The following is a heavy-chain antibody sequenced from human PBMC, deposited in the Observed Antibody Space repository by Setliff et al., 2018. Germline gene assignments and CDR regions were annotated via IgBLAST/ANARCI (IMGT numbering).Heavy chain of an antibody. V-gene: IGHV4-61*02. D-gene: IGHD1-26*01. CDR3: ARDNTIVGATDY. CDR1: GGSISSGSYY. Sequence: KPSETLSLTCAVSGGSISSGSYYWSWIRQPAGKGLEWVGRLHTSGSTNYNPSLKSRVTISVDTSKNQFSLKLSSVTAADTAVYFCARDNTIVGATDYWGQGALVTVSS. J-gene: IGHJ4*02. CDR2: LHTSGST.